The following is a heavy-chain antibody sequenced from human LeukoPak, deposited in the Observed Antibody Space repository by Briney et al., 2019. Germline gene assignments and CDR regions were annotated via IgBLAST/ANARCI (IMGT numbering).Heavy chain of an antibody. CDR2: ISSSGSTI. J-gene: IGHJ5*02. D-gene: IGHD1-26*01. V-gene: IGHV3-48*03. Sequence: GGSLRLSCAASGFTFSSYEMNWVRQAPGKGLEWVSYISSSGSTIYYADSVKGRFTISRDNSKNTLYLQMNSLRAEDTAVYYCAKLRLVGATTTGNWFDPWGQGTLVTVSS. CDR3: AKLRLVGATTTGNWFDP. CDR1: GFTFSSYE.